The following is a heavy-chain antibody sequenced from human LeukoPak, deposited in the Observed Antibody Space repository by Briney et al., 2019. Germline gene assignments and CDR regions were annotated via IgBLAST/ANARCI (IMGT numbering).Heavy chain of an antibody. J-gene: IGHJ2*01. CDR3: ARGMGDGDDNGGNPASGWYFDL. CDR1: GGTFSSYA. D-gene: IGHD4-23*01. CDR2: IIPIFGTA. Sequence: SVKVSCKASGGTFSSYAISWVRQAPGQGLEWMEGIIPIFGTANYAQKFQGRVTITADESTSTAYMELSSLRSEDTAVYYCARGMGDGDDNGGNPASGWYFDLWGRGTLVTVSS. V-gene: IGHV1-69*13.